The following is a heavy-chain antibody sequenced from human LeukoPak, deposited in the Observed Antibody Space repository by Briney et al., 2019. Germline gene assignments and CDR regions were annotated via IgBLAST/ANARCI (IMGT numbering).Heavy chain of an antibody. CDR1: GGTFSSYA. CDR2: IIPILGIA. D-gene: IGHD6-19*01. Sequence: SVKVSCKASGGTFSSYAISWVRQAPGQGLEWMERIIPILGIANYAQKFQGRVTITADKSTSTAYMELSSLRSEDTAVYYCAWGYSSGWPTKNWFDPWGQGTLVTVSS. V-gene: IGHV1-69*04. CDR3: AWGYSSGWPTKNWFDP. J-gene: IGHJ5*02.